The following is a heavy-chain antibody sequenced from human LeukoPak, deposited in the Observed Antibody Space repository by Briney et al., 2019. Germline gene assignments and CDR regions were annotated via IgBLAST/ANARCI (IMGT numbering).Heavy chain of an antibody. CDR3: ARDKLGASKYYFDY. CDR2: FYYSGTT. V-gene: IGHV4-39*07. D-gene: IGHD7-27*01. CDR1: GGSLGPCYY. Sequence: KPSETLSLTCTVSGGSLGPCYYWGWIRQPPGKGLEWIGTFYYSGTTYYSPSLKSRVTISGDTSKNQFSLKLSSVTAADTAVYYCARDKLGASKYYFDYWGQGTLVTVSS. J-gene: IGHJ4*02.